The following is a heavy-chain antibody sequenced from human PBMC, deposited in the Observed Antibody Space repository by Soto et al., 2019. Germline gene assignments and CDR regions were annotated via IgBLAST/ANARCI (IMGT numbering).Heavy chain of an antibody. D-gene: IGHD6-13*01. CDR2: IYHSGST. J-gene: IGHJ4*02. CDR3: ARAAMGGSSWPFDY. Sequence: QVQLQESGPGLVKPSGTLSLTCAVSGGSISSSNWWSWVRQPPGKGLEWIGEIYHSGSTNYNPSLKRRVTISVDNSKNQFSLKLSSVTAADTAVYYCARAAMGGSSWPFDYWGQGTLVTVSS. V-gene: IGHV4-4*02. CDR1: GGSISSSNW.